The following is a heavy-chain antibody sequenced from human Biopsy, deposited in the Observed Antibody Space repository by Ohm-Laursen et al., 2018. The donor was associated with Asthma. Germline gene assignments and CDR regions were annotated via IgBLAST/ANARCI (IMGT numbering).Heavy chain of an antibody. V-gene: IGHV1-69*13. Sequence: VKISCKAPGGTFSNFAISWVRQAPGQGLEWLGGIMTVFGKTNYAQKFQGRVTITADESTSTAYMEVTSLRSEDTAIYYCARCQVGYSSGWSLLLKKIYYSGMDVWGQGNAVTVSS. CDR3: ARCQVGYSSGWSLLLKKIYYSGMDV. CDR2: IMTVFGKT. D-gene: IGHD6-19*01. J-gene: IGHJ6*02. CDR1: GGTFSNFA.